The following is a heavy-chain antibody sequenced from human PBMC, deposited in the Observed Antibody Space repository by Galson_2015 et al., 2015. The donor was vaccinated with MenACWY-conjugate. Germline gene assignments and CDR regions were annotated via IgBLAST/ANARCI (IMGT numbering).Heavy chain of an antibody. J-gene: IGHJ4*01. CDR1: GDSISNINW. D-gene: IGHD5-12*01. V-gene: IGHV4-4*02. CDR2: IYHSGNT. CDR3: VRFHRVATCFDY. Sequence: ENLSVTCVVSGDSISNINWWRWVRQSPGRGLAWIGEIYHSGNTRYKPSLESRLTMSVDKSKTQFSMKLTSVTAADTAVYYCVRFHRVATCFDYWGHGTLVTVSS.